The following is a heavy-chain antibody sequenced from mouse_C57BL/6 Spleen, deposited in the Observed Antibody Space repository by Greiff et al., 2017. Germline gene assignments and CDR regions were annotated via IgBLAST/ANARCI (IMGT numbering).Heavy chain of an antibody. V-gene: IGHV1-80*01. Sequence: VQLQQSGAELVKPGASVKISCKASGYAFSSYWMNWVKQRPGKGLEWIGQIYPGDGDTNYNGKFKGKATLTADKSSSTAYMQLSSLTSEDSAVYFCARWVYDGPLDYWGQGTTLTVSS. CDR1: GYAFSSYW. J-gene: IGHJ2*01. CDR3: ARWVYDGPLDY. CDR2: IYPGDGDT. D-gene: IGHD2-3*01.